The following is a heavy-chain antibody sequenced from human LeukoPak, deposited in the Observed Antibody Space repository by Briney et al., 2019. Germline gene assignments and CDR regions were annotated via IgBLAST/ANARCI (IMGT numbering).Heavy chain of an antibody. V-gene: IGHV3-7*02. J-gene: IGHJ5*02. CDR1: GFTFSSYW. CDR3: ARCSTSSGHSVRRFDP. CDR2: IKPDGSER. Sequence: GGSLRLSCAASGFTFSSYWMSWVRQAPGKGLEWVANIKPDGSERHHVDSVKGRFTISRDNGKNSLYLQMNSLRVEDTAVYYCARCSTSSGHSVRRFDPWGQGTLVTVSS. D-gene: IGHD3-22*01.